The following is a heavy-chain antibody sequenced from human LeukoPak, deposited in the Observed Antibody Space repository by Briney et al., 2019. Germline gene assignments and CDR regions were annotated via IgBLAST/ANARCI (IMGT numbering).Heavy chain of an antibody. D-gene: IGHD3-22*01. J-gene: IGHJ3*02. CDR2: ISWNSGTI. Sequence: QPGGSLRLSCAASGFTFSNYSMNWVRQAPGKGLEWVSGISWNSGTIGYADSVKGRFTISRDNAKNSLYLQMNSLRPEDTALYYCAKVKSGGVYYYDSSGYYYTPDALDIWGQGTMVTVSS. V-gene: IGHV3-9*01. CDR3: AKVKSGGVYYYDSSGYYYTPDALDI. CDR1: GFTFSNYS.